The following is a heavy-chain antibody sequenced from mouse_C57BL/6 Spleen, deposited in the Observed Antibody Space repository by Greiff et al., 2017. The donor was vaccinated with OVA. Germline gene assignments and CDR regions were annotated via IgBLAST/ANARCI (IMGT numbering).Heavy chain of an antibody. J-gene: IGHJ2*01. D-gene: IGHD2-1*01. Sequence: VQLQQSGPGLVKPSQSLSLTCSVTGYSITSGYYWNWIRQFPGNKLEWMGYISYDGSNNYNPSLKNRISITRDTSKNQFFLKLNSVTTEDTATYYCARRDGNYVGYFDYWGQGTTLTVSS. CDR3: ARRDGNYVGYFDY. V-gene: IGHV3-6*01. CDR2: ISYDGSN. CDR1: GYSITSGYY.